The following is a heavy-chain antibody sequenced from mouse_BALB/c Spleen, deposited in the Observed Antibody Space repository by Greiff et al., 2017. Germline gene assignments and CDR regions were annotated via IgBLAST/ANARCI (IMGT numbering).Heavy chain of an antibody. Sequence: QVQLQQSGAELMKPGASVKISCKATGYTFSSYWIEWVKQRPGHGLEWIGEILPGSGSTNYNEKFKGKATFTADTSSNTAYMQLSSLTSEDSAVYYCARREIYCGYDADWGQGTLVTVSA. CDR2: ILPGSGST. CDR1: GYTFSSYW. J-gene: IGHJ3*01. D-gene: IGHD2-2*01. CDR3: ARREIYCGYDAD. V-gene: IGHV1-9*01.